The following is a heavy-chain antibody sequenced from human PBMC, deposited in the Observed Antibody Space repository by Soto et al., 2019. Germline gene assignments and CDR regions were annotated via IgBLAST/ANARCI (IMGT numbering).Heavy chain of an antibody. CDR2: IIPIFGTA. CDR3: ARAPYSYGRYYYDMDV. V-gene: IGHV1-69*13. D-gene: IGHD5-18*01. CDR1: GGTFSSYA. J-gene: IGHJ6*02. Sequence: GASVKVSCKASGGTFSSYAISWVRQAPGQGLEWMGGIIPIFGTANYAQKFQDRVTITADESTSTAYMELSSLRSEDTAVYYCARAPYSYGRYYYDMDVWGQGTTVTVSS.